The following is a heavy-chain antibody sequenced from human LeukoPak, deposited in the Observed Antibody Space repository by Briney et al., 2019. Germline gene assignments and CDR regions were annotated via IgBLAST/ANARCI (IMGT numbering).Heavy chain of an antibody. CDR1: GFTLSSYG. J-gene: IGHJ4*02. CDR2: ISGSDGST. CDR3: ARVSSYGSGSYGDY. D-gene: IGHD3-10*01. V-gene: IGHV3-21*01. Sequence: GGSLRLSCAASGFTLSSYGMSWVRQAPGKGLEWVSFISGSDGSTNYADSVKGRFTISRDNAKNSLYLQMNSLRAEDTAVYYCARVSSYGSGSYGDYWGQGTLVTVSS.